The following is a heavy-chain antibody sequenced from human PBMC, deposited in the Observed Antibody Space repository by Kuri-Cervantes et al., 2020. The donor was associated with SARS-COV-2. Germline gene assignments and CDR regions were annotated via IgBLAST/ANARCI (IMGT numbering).Heavy chain of an antibody. J-gene: IGHJ4*02. Sequence: GESLKISCAASGFTVSSNYMSWVRQAPGKGLEWVSVIYSGGSTYYADSVKGRFTISRDNSKNTLYLQMNSLRAEDTAVYYCARGAASSSWYFDYWGQGTLVTVSS. V-gene: IGHV3-66*01. CDR3: ARGAASSSWYFDY. CDR1: GFTVSSNY. CDR2: IYSGGST. D-gene: IGHD6-13*01.